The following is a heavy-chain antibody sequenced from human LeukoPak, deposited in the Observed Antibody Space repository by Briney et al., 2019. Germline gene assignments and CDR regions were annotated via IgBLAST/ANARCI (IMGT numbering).Heavy chain of an antibody. CDR1: GFTFTSYS. J-gene: IGHJ4*02. Sequence: PGGSLRLSCAASGFTFTSYSMNWVRQAPGKGLEWVSTISGGGGSTYYADSVKGRFTISRDNSKNTLYLQMNTLRAEDTAIYYCAKGYYYDSSGYYPKTPFDYWGQGTLVTVSS. V-gene: IGHV3-23*01. D-gene: IGHD3-22*01. CDR2: ISGGGGST. CDR3: AKGYYYDSSGYYPKTPFDY.